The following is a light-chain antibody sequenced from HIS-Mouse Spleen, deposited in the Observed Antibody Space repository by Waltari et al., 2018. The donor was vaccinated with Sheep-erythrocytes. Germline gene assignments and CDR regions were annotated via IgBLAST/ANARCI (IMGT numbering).Light chain of an antibody. CDR1: KLGDKY. CDR2: QDS. CDR3: QAWDSSTVV. J-gene: IGLJ2*01. Sequence: SYELTQPPSVSVSPGQTASITCSGDKLGDKYACWYQQKPGQSPVLVIYQDSKRPSGIPERFSGSSSGNTATLTISGTQAMDEADYYCQAWDSSTVVFGGGTK. V-gene: IGLV3-1*01.